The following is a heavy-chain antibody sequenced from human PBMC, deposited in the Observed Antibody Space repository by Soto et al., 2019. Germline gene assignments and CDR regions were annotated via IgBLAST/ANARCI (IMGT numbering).Heavy chain of an antibody. CDR3: ARDADILTGSDAFDI. Sequence: ASVKVSCKASGYTFVSYSMHWVRQAPGQRLEWMGWINAGNGNTKYSQKFQGRVTITRDTSASALYLELSSLSSEDTAVYYCARDADILTGSDAFDIWGQGTMVTVSS. D-gene: IGHD3-9*01. V-gene: IGHV1-3*01. CDR2: INAGNGNT. J-gene: IGHJ3*02. CDR1: GYTFVSYS.